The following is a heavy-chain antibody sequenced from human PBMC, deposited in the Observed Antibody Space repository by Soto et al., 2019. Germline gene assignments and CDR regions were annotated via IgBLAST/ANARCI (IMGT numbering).Heavy chain of an antibody. CDR1: GLTFSNYG. Sequence: GGFLRVSYAASGLTFSNYGMHWVRKDQGKGLEWVAVISYDGSNKYYADSVKGRFTISRDNSKNTLYLQMNSLRAEDTAFFYCAEDPGSTVTPFFTYWGQGTLVPVSS. CDR2: ISYDGSNK. D-gene: IGHD4-17*01. V-gene: IGHV3-30*18. J-gene: IGHJ4*02. CDR3: AEDPGSTVTPFFTY.